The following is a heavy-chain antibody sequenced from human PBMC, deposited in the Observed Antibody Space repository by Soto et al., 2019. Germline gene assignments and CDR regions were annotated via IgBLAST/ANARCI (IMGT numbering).Heavy chain of an antibody. D-gene: IGHD3-3*01. CDR3: AKGLRFLEWLSPPLYYGMDV. CDR2: ISYDGSNK. Sequence: GGSLRLSCAASGFTFSSYGMHWVRQAPGKGLERVAVISYDGSNKYYADSVKGRFTISRDNSKNTLYLQMNSLRAEDTAVYYCAKGLRFLEWLSPPLYYGMDVWGQGTTVTVSS. CDR1: GFTFSSYG. J-gene: IGHJ6*02. V-gene: IGHV3-30*18.